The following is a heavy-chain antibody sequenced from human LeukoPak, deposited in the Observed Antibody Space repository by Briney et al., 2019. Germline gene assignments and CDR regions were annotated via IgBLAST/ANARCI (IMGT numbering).Heavy chain of an antibody. CDR3: ARGENTYIDY. V-gene: IGHV3-74*01. D-gene: IGHD3-16*01. CDR2: ISSEGRST. CDR1: GFTFSDAW. J-gene: IGHJ4*02. Sequence: GESLRLSCAASGFTFSDAWMHWVRQAPGKGLVWVSRISSEGRSTTYADSVKGRFTISRDNAKDTLYLQMNSLRAEDTAVYYCARGENTYIDYWGQGTLVTVSS.